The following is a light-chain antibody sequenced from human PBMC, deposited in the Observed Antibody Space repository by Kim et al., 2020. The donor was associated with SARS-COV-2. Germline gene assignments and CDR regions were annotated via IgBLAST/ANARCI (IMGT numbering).Light chain of an antibody. J-gene: IGLJ2*01. CDR1: NIGRKN. CDR2: RDT. CDR3: QVWDSSTDVI. V-gene: IGLV3-9*01. Sequence: SYELTQPLSVSVALGQTARITCGGNNIGRKNVHWYHQKAGQAPVLVMYRDTNRPSGIPERFSGSNSQNMATLTIGRAQAGDEGDYYCQVWDSSTDVIFGGGTQLTVL.